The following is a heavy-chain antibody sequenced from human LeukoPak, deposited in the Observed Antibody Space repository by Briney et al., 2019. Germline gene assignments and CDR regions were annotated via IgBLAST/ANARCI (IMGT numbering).Heavy chain of an antibody. Sequence: SETLSLTCTVSGGSNSSYYWSWIRQPPGKGLEWIGYIYYSGSTNYNPSLKSRVTISVDTSKNQFSLKLSSVTAADTAVYYCARGDGYNYPDGFDIWGQGTMVTVSS. CDR2: IYYSGST. CDR1: GGSNSSYY. CDR3: ARGDGYNYPDGFDI. D-gene: IGHD5-24*01. V-gene: IGHV4-59*01. J-gene: IGHJ3*02.